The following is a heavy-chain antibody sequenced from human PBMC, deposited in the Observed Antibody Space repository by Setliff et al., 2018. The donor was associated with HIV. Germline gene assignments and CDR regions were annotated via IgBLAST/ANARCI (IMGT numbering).Heavy chain of an antibody. J-gene: IGHJ2*01. D-gene: IGHD6-13*01. CDR1: GGSISDISYY. CDR3: ARDAGRSWEVGCWYFDL. Sequence: PSETLSLTCTVSGGSISDISYYWGWIRQPPGKGLEWIGSLFYSGSTYYNPSLKGRVTTSVDTSKNQFSLKLNSVTAADTAVYYCARDAGRSWEVGCWYFDLWGRGSLVTVSS. V-gene: IGHV4-39*07. CDR2: LFYSGST.